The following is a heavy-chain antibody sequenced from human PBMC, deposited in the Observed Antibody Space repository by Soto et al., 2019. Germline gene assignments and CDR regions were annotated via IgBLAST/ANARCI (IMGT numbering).Heavy chain of an antibody. CDR1: GGSISSSSYY. V-gene: IGHV4-39*01. CDR2: IYYSGST. CDR3: ARQPVRARRFDD. Sequence: PSETLSLTCTVSGGSISSSSYYWGWIRQPPGKGLEWIGSIYYSGSTYYNPSLKSRVTISVDTSKNQFSLKLSSVTAADTAVYYCARQPVRARRFDDWGQGTRVTVSS. J-gene: IGHJ4*02. D-gene: IGHD6-6*01.